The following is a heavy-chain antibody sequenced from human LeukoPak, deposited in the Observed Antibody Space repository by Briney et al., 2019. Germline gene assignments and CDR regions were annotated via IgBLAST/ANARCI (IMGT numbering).Heavy chain of an antibody. CDR2: ISYDGSNK. CDR3: AKDLWKAGY. V-gene: IGHV3-30-3*01. D-gene: IGHD3-3*01. CDR1: GFTFSSYA. J-gene: IGHJ4*02. Sequence: GGSLRLSCAASGFTFSSYAMHWVHQAPGKGLEWVAVISYDGSNKYYADSVKGRFTISRDNFKNTLYLQMNSLRADDTAVYYCAKDLWKAGYWGQGTLVTVSS.